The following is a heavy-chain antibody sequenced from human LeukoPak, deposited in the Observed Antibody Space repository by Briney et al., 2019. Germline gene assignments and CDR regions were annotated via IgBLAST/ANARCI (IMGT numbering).Heavy chain of an antibody. CDR2: INHSGST. Sequence: SETLSLTCAVYGGSFSGYYWSWIRQPPGKGLEWIGEINHSGSTNYNPSLKSRVTISVDTSKNQFSLKLSSVTAADTAVYYCASIVVPAATSYYYYYMDVWGKGTTVTVSS. D-gene: IGHD2-2*01. V-gene: IGHV4-34*01. CDR3: ASIVVPAATSYYYYYMDV. CDR1: GGSFSGYY. J-gene: IGHJ6*03.